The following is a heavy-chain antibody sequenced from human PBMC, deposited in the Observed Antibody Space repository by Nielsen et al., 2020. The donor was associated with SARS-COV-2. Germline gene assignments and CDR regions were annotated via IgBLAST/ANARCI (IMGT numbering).Heavy chain of an antibody. V-gene: IGHV1-2*02. CDR2: INPSGGST. CDR1: GYTFTSYG. CDR3: VWSGSHFDY. Sequence: ASVKVSCKASGYTFTSYGISWVRQAPGQGLEWMGIINPSGGSTNYAQKFQGRVSMTRDTSISTAYMELSSLRSDDTAVYYCVWSGSHFDYWGQGTLVTVSS. D-gene: IGHD3-3*01. J-gene: IGHJ4*02.